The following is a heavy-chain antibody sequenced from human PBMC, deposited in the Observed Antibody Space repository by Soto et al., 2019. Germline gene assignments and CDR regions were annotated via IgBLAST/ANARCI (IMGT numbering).Heavy chain of an antibody. Sequence: TYTFACGYIVSISDYLGRINQPPGKGLEWIGSIYYSGSTYYNPSLKSRVTLSVDTSRNQFSLKLSSVTAADTAVYYCARQIRYFRPEHSYYFDNWGQGTPVTVSS. D-gene: IGHD3-9*01. CDR2: IYYSGST. CDR3: ARQIRYFRPEHSYYFDN. CDR1: CGYIVSISDY. J-gene: IGHJ4*02. V-gene: IGHV4-39*01.